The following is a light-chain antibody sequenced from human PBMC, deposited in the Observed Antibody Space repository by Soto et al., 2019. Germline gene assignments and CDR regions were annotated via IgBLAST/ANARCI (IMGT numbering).Light chain of an antibody. Sequence: IVMTQSPATLSVSPGERATLSCRASQSVSSNLAWYQQKPGQAPRLLIYGASNRATGIPDRFSGSGSGTDFTLTISRLEPEDFAVYYCQQYGGSPRTFGQGTKV. CDR1: QSVSSN. J-gene: IGKJ1*01. V-gene: IGKV3D-15*01. CDR2: GAS. CDR3: QQYGGSPRT.